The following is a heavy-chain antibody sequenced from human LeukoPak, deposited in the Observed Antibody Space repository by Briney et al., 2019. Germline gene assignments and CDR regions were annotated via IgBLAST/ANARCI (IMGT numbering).Heavy chain of an antibody. V-gene: IGHV1-46*01. D-gene: IGHD3-22*01. CDR1: GYTFTSYY. J-gene: IGHJ4*02. CDR2: INPSGGST. CDR3: ARALNSAYSD. Sequence: ASVKVSCKASGYTFTSYYMHWVQQAPGQGLDWIGMINPSGGSTSYAQKFQGRVTMTRDTSTSTVYMELSSLRSEDTAVYYCARALNSAYSDWGQGTLVIVSS.